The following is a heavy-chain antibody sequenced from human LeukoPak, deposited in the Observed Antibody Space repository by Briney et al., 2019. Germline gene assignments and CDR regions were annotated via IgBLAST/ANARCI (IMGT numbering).Heavy chain of an antibody. D-gene: IGHD6-19*01. CDR1: GYTFPIYY. V-gene: IGHV1-46*01. J-gene: IGHJ3*02. Sequence: GSSVKVSCKASGYTFPIYYMHWVRQAPAQGLEWMGIINPSGGSTSYAQKFQGRVTMTRDTSTSTVYMELSSLRSEDTAVYYCARALFHVADRHDAFDIWGQGTMVTVSS. CDR3: ARALFHVADRHDAFDI. CDR2: INPSGGST.